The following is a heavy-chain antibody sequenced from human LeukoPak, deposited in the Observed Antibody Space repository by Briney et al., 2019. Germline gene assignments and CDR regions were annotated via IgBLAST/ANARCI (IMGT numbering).Heavy chain of an antibody. CDR2: ISSSSSYI. D-gene: IGHD2-15*01. V-gene: IGHV3-21*01. CDR3: ASGSSRARDAFDI. J-gene: IGHJ3*02. CDR1: GFTFSSYS. Sequence: GGSLRLSCAASGFTFSSYSMDWVRQAPGKGLEWVSSISSSSSYIYYADSVKGRFTISRDNAKNSLYLQMNSLRAEDTAVCYCASGSSRARDAFDIWGQGTMVTVSS.